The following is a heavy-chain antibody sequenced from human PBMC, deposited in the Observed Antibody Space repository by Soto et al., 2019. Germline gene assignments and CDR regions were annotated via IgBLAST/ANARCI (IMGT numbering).Heavy chain of an antibody. Sequence: GGFLRLSCAASGFTFNIYGMPWFRQAPDKGLEWVALISYDGSNQYSADSVKGRFTISRDNSKNTLFLQMNSLRADDTAVYYCAKDQASGQGSFDPWGQGTLVTVSS. V-gene: IGHV3-30*18. J-gene: IGHJ5*02. CDR2: ISYDGSNQ. CDR3: AKDQASGQGSFDP. CDR1: GFTFNIYG.